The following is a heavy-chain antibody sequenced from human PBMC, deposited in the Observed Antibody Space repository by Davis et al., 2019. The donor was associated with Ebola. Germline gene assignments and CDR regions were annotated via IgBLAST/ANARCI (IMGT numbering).Heavy chain of an antibody. CDR2: IYYSGST. J-gene: IGHJ4*02. CDR1: GGSISSSSYY. Sequence: PGGSLRLSCTVSGGSISSSSYYWGWLRQPPGKGLEWIGSIYYSGSTYYNPSLKSRVTISVDTSQNRFSLKLSSVTAADTAVYYCARDRGSGSVLDYWGQGTLVTVSS. D-gene: IGHD3-10*01. CDR3: ARDRGSGSVLDY. V-gene: IGHV4-39*07.